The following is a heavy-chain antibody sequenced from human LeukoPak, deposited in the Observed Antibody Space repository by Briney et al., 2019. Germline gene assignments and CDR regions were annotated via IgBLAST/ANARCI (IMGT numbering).Heavy chain of an antibody. D-gene: IGHD1-26*01. J-gene: IGHJ4*02. CDR1: GGSISSYY. V-gene: IGHV4-59*12. CDR2: IYYSGST. CDR3: AREGELVDFDY. Sequence: PSETLSLTCTVSGGSISSYYWSWIRQPPGKGLEWIGYIYYSGSTNYNPSLKSRVTISVDTSKNRFSLRLSSVTAADTAVYYCAREGELVDFDYWGQGTLVTVSS.